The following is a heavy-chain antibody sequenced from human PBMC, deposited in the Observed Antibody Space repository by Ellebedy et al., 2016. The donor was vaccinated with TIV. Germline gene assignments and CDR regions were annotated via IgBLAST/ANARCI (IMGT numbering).Heavy chain of an antibody. CDR3: ARERLRSLDY. CDR2: INPNSGDT. D-gene: IGHD6-25*01. Sequence: AASVKVSCKASGYTFTGHYMHWVRQAPGQGLEWMGWINPNSGDTNYVQKFQGRVTMTRDTSISTAYMELSGLTSDDTAVYYCARERLRSLDYWGQGTLVTVSS. J-gene: IGHJ4*02. CDR1: GYTFTGHY. V-gene: IGHV1-2*02.